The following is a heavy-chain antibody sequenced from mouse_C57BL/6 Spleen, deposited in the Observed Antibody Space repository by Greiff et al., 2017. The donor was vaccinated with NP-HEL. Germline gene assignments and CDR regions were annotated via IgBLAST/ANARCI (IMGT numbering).Heavy chain of an antibody. CDR3: ARHEGDGYYLAWFAY. CDR2: FYPGSGSI. Sequence: VKVVESGAELVKPGASVKLSCKASGYTFTEYTIHWVKQRSGQGLEWIGWFYPGSGSIKYNEKFKDKATLTADKSSSTVYMELSRLTSEDSAVYFCARHEGDGYYLAWFAYWGQGTLVTVSA. D-gene: IGHD2-3*01. CDR1: GYTFTEYT. V-gene: IGHV1-62-2*01. J-gene: IGHJ3*01.